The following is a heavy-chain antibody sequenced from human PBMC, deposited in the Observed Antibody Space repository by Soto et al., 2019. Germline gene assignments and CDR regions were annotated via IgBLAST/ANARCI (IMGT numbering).Heavy chain of an antibody. CDR2: IYTSGST. Sequence: TSETLSLTCIVSGGSISNYQWSWIRQPAGKGLEWIGRIYTSGSTNYNPSLKSRVTMSVDTSKNHFSLKLSSVTAADTAVYYCARNWVAAAGKGGWFDPWGQGTLVTVS. D-gene: IGHD6-13*01. J-gene: IGHJ5*02. CDR3: ARNWVAAAGKGGWFDP. CDR1: GGSISNYQ. V-gene: IGHV4-4*07.